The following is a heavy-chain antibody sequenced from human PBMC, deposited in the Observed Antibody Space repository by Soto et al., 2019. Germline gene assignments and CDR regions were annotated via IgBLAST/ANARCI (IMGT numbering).Heavy chain of an antibody. CDR3: EREHRSRNAY. CDR1: GYTFTSYD. CDR2: MNPNSGNT. J-gene: IGHJ4*02. Sequence: ASVKVSCKASGYTFTSYDINWVRQAIGQGLEWMGWMNPNSGNTGYAQKFQGRVTMTRNTSISTAYMELSSLRSVDTAVYYCEREHRSRNAYWGQRSLVPVSA. D-gene: IGHD2-2*01. V-gene: IGHV1-8*01.